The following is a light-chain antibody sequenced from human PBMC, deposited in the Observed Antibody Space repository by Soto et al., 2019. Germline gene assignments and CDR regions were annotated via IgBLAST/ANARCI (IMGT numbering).Light chain of an antibody. V-gene: IGKV2-28*01. CDR3: MQLLQTPLT. CDR2: LGS. Sequence: DIVMTQSPLSLPVTPGEPASICCRSSQSLIHSNGYNYLAWFLQKAGQSPQLLIYLGSSRAAGVPDRFSGSGSGTDFTLQISRVEAEDVGVYYCMQLLQTPLTFGGGTKVDIK. CDR1: QSLIHSNGYNY. J-gene: IGKJ4*01.